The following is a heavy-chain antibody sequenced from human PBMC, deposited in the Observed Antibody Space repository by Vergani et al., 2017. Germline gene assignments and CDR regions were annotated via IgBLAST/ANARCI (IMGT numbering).Heavy chain of an antibody. Sequence: QVQLVESGGGVVQPGGSRRLSCAASGFTFSSYGMHWVRQVPGKGLEWVAYIHYDATNENYADSVKGRFTVSRDRSKNTLFLHMNSLRAEDTAVYYCAKDLAPGYSHGYNGMDVWGQGTTVTVSS. V-gene: IGHV3-30*02. CDR2: IHYDATNE. CDR1: GFTFSSYG. J-gene: IGHJ6*02. D-gene: IGHD5-18*01. CDR3: AKDLAPGYSHGYNGMDV.